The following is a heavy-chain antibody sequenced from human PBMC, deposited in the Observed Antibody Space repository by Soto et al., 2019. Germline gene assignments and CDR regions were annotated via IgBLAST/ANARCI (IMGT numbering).Heavy chain of an antibody. V-gene: IGHV3-33*01. CDR2: IRYDGTQK. D-gene: IGHD4-17*01. CDR3: ARAGGTTVTGLWHFDS. CDR1: GFTFNTYS. Sequence: QVQLEESGGGVVQPGRSLRLSCEASGFTFNTYSMHLVRQPPGKGLEWLAAIRYDGTQKYYADSVKGRFIISRDNSKKTLYLEMNSLRAEDTAVYYCARAGGTTVTGLWHFDSWGQGTLVTVSS. J-gene: IGHJ4*02.